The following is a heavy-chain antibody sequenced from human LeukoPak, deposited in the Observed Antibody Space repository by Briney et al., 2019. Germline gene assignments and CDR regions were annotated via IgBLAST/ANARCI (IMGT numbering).Heavy chain of an antibody. J-gene: IGHJ6*04. V-gene: IGHV3-23*01. CDR1: GFSFAGYA. CDR2: ITGGGTST. CDR3: AKTSGYYAYYSGMDV. Sequence: GGSLRHSCAASGFSFAGYALTWVRQAPGQGLEWVSGITGGGTSTYYADFVKGRLTISRDNSQNTVYLQMNSLRVEDTAVYYCAKTSGYYAYYSGMDVWGKGTTVTVSS. D-gene: IGHD5-12*01.